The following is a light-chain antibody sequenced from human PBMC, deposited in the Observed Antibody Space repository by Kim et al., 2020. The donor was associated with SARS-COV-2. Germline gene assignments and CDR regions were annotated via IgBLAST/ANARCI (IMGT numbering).Light chain of an antibody. CDR1: RSDIVGYNY. V-gene: IGLV2-14*03. J-gene: IGLJ3*02. CDR3: SSYTTISTWV. CDR2: DVS. Sequence: QSALTQPASVSGSPGQSITISCTGTRSDIVGYNYVSWYQQHPGKAPKLMIFDVSRRPSGVSNRFSGSKSGNTASLTISGLQAEDEADYYCSSYTTISTWVFGGGTQLTVL.